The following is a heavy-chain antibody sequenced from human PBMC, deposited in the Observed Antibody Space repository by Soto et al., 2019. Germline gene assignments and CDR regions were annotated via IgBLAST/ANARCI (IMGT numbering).Heavy chain of an antibody. V-gene: IGHV1-69*01. CDR2: IIPIFGTT. CDR3: ATSGYNYGPFDY. Sequence: QVQLVQSGAEVRKPGSSVKVSCRASGDMFKNYAISWVRQAPGQGLEWMGGIIPIFGTTDYAQTFHGRVTINGDESTYTAHMELRGLRSDDTALYYCATSGYNYGPFDYWGRGLLVTVSS. CDR1: GDMFKNYA. J-gene: IGHJ4*01. D-gene: IGHD2-15*01.